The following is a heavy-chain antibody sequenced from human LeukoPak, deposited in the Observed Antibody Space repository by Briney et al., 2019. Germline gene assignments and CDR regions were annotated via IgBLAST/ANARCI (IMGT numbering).Heavy chain of an antibody. CDR2: IYSAGST. D-gene: IGHD3-10*01. CDR3: VRDKNYYGSGSPSLDAFDI. CDR1: GFTVSIKY. V-gene: IGHV3-53*01. J-gene: IGHJ3*02. Sequence: GGSLRLSCAASGFTVSIKYMSWVRQAPGQGLEWVSVIYSAGSTYYADSVKGRFTISRDKSKNTLYLQMNSLRDHDLSVYHCVRDKNYYGSGSPSLDAFDIWGQGTMVTVSS.